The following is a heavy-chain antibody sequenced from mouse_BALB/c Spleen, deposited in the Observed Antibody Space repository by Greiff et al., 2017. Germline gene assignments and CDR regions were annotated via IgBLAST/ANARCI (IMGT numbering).Heavy chain of an antibody. V-gene: IGHV1-20*02. J-gene: IGHJ3*01. CDR3: ARSDYDYDEAWFAY. D-gene: IGHD2-4*01. CDR2: INPYNGDT. Sequence: EVQLQQSGPELVKPGASVKISCKASGYSFTGYFMNWVMQSHGKSLEWIGRINPYNGDTFYNQKFKGKATLTVDKSSSTAHMELRSLASEDSAVYYCARSDYDYDEAWFAYWGQGTLVTVSA. CDR1: GYSFTGYF.